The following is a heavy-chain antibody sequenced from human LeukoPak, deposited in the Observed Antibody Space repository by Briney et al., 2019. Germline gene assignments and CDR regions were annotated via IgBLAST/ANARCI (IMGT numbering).Heavy chain of an antibody. Sequence: AASVTVSCKTSGYTFTSYDVNWVRQAPGQGLEWMGWMNPNSGNTGYAQKFQGRVTMTRNTSISTAYMELSSLRSEDTAVYYCARGVAAAAGLYYYYYMDVWGRGTTVTVS. CDR1: GYTFTSYD. CDR2: MNPNSGNT. D-gene: IGHD6-13*01. J-gene: IGHJ6*03. V-gene: IGHV1-8*01. CDR3: ARGVAAAAGLYYYYYMDV.